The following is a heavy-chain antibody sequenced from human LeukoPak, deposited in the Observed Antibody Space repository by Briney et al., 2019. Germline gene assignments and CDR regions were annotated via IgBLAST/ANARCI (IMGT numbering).Heavy chain of an antibody. Sequence: SETLSLTCTVSGGSINSYYWSWIRQPPGKGLEWIGYIYYSGSTNYNPSLKSRVTISVDTSKNQFSLKLSSVTAADTAVYYCARVVESIAAAGTGAFDIWGQGTMVTVSS. D-gene: IGHD6-13*01. J-gene: IGHJ3*02. CDR3: ARVVESIAAAGTGAFDI. CDR2: IYYSGST. CDR1: GGSINSYY. V-gene: IGHV4-59*01.